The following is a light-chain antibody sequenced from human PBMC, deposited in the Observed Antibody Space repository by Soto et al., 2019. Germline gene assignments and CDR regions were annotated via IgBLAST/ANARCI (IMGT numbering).Light chain of an antibody. J-gene: IGLJ2*01. CDR1: SSDIGGYSF. CDR2: DVR. V-gene: IGLV2-11*01. Sequence: QSALTQPPSVSGSPGQSVTISCSGTSSDIGGYSFVSWYQQHPGNTPKLIIYDVRNRPSGVPDRFSGSKSDNTASLTISGLQAEDEADYYCCSYAGTYSVIFGGGTKLTVL. CDR3: CSYAGTYSVI.